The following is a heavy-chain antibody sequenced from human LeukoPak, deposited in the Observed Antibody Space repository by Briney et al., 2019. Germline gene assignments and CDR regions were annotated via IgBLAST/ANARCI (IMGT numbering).Heavy chain of an antibody. CDR3: ARDLSAAFDF. CDR1: GFTFSSYW. V-gene: IGHV3-30*03. Sequence: PGGSLRLSCAASGFTFSSYWMSWVRQAPGKGLEWVARLVYDERSDYANSVKGRFSISRDNSKNTLFLDMSVLRVEDTAVYYCARDLSAAFDFWGQGVLVTVSS. D-gene: IGHD6-19*01. J-gene: IGHJ4*02. CDR2: LVYDERS.